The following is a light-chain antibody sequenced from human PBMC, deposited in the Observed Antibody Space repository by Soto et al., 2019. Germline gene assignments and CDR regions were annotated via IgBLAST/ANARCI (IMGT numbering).Light chain of an antibody. V-gene: IGKV1-39*01. J-gene: IGKJ4*01. Sequence: DIQMTQSPSSLSASVGDRVTITCRASQSISSYLNWYQQKPRKAPKLLIYAASSLQSGGPSRFSGSGSGTDFTLTISSLQPGDFATYYCQQSYSTPLTFGGGTKVEIK. CDR3: QQSYSTPLT. CDR2: AAS. CDR1: QSISSY.